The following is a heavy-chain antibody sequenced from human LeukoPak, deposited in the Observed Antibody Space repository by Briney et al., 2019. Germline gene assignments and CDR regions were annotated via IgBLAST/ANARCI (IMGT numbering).Heavy chain of an antibody. CDR3: AKDFHRLGEFDAFDI. CDR2: INSDGSST. J-gene: IGHJ3*02. D-gene: IGHD3-16*01. V-gene: IGHV3-74*01. Sequence: PGGSLRLSCAASGFTFSSYWMHWVRQAPGRGLVWVSRINSDGSSTSYAGSVKGRFTISRDNAKNSLYLQMNSLRAEDTALYYCAKDFHRLGEFDAFDIWGQGTMVTVSS. CDR1: GFTFSSYW.